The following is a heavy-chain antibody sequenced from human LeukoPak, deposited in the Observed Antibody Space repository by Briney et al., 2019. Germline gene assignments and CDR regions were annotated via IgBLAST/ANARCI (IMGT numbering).Heavy chain of an antibody. D-gene: IGHD6-13*01. Sequence: GGSLRLSCAASGFIFDNYVLTWVRQTPEKGLEWVAGISGSGSSTNYADAVKGRFTISRDNSKDTVYLQLSSLNSEDTAVYYCARSRKQQLVQNYFDSWGQGTLVTVSS. J-gene: IGHJ4*02. CDR1: GFIFDNYV. CDR2: ISGSGSST. V-gene: IGHV3-23*01. CDR3: ARSRKQQLVQNYFDS.